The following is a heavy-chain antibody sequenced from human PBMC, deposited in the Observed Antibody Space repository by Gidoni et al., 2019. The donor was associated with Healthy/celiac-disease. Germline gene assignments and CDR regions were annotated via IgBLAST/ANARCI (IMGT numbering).Heavy chain of an antibody. D-gene: IGHD2-2*01. J-gene: IGHJ2*01. V-gene: IGHV4-39*01. Sequence: QLQLQESGPGLVKPSETLSLTCTVSCGSIRSSSYYWGWIRQPPGKGLEWIGSIYYRGSTYYNPSLKSRVTISVDTSKNQFSLKLSSVTAADTAVYYCARSIVVPAQGGFWYFDLWGRGTLVTVSS. CDR1: CGSIRSSSYY. CDR2: IYYRGST. CDR3: ARSIVVPAQGGFWYFDL.